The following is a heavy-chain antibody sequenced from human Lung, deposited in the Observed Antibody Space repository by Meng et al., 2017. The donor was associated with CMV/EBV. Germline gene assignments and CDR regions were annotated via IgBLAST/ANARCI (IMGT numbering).Heavy chain of an antibody. J-gene: IGHJ4*02. CDR2: IRYDGSNK. V-gene: IGHV3-30*02. CDR1: GFTFSSYG. Sequence: GESLKISCAASGFTFSSYGMHWVRQAPGKGLEWVAFIRYDGSNKYYADSVKGRFTISRDNSKNTLYLQMNSLRAEDTAVYYCAKAVYGSSSEGYWGQGTXVTVDS. D-gene: IGHD6-13*01. CDR3: AKAVYGSSSEGY.